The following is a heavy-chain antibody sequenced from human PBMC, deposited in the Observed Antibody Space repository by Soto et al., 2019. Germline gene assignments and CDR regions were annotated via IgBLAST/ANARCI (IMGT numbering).Heavy chain of an antibody. CDR2: IYHSGST. D-gene: IGHD2-2*01. Sequence: QVQLQESGPGLVKPSGTLSLTCAVSGGSIRSSNWWSWVRQPPGKGLEGIGEIYHSGSTNYNPSLKSRVTISVDKSKNQFSLKPSSVTAADPAVYYCASRPIVVVPAARGYYYGMDVWGQGTTVTVSS. J-gene: IGHJ6*02. V-gene: IGHV4-4*02. CDR1: GGSIRSSNW. CDR3: ASRPIVVVPAARGYYYGMDV.